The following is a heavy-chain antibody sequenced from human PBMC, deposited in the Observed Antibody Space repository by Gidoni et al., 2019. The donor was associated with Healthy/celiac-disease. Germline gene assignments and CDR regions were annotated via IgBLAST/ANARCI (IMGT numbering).Heavy chain of an antibody. CDR1: SSYA. CDR3: ARAIAVATSLTYYYYGMDD. CDR2: ISYDGSNK. D-gene: IGHD5-12*01. J-gene: IGHJ6*02. V-gene: IGHV3-30*04. Sequence: SSYAMHWVRQAPGKGLEWVAVISYDGSNKYYADSVKGRFTISRDNSKNTLYLQMNSLRAEDTAVYYCARAIAVATSLTYYYYGMDDWGQGTTVTVSS.